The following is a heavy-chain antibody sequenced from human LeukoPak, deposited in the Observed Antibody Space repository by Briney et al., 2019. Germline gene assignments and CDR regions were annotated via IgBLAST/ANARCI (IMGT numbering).Heavy chain of an antibody. Sequence: GGSLRLSCAASGFTFSSYEMNWVRQAPGKGLEWVSSISSSSSYIYYADSVKGRFTISRDNAKNSLYLQMNSLRAEDTAVYYCYSSSRTGNWFDPWGQGTLVTVSS. CDR1: GFTFSSYE. CDR2: ISSSSSYI. CDR3: YSSSRTGNWFDP. D-gene: IGHD6-6*01. V-gene: IGHV3-21*01. J-gene: IGHJ5*02.